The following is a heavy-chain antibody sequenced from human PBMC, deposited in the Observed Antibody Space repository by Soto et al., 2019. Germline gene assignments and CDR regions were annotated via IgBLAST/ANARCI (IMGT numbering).Heavy chain of an antibody. Sequence: EVQLVESGGGLVQPGRALRLSCAASGFSFDDYAIHWVLQGPGKGLEWVSGISWTSNNIGYADSVKGRFTISRDNAKNSLALQMDGHSAEDTAWDYCAPAPGAHQGESAFYGGQGTLVPVSS. CDR1: GFSFDDYA. V-gene: IGHV3-9*01. CDR3: APAPGAHQGESAFY. CDR2: ISWTSNNI. D-gene: IGHD3-16*02. J-gene: IGHJ4*02.